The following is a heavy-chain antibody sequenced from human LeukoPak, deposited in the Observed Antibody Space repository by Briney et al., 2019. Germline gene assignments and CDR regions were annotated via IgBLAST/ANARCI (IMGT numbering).Heavy chain of an antibody. V-gene: IGHV3-23*01. D-gene: IGHD1-26*01. Sequence: GGTLRLSCVASGFTFSRHGMNWVRQAPGKGLEWVSGISPSGDIKYYADSVKGRFTISRDNSKNTLYLQMNSLRAEDTAVYYCAKDDGGSYYIYYYYMDVWGKGTTVTISS. CDR2: ISPSGDIK. CDR1: GFTFSRHG. J-gene: IGHJ6*03. CDR3: AKDDGGSYYIYYYYMDV.